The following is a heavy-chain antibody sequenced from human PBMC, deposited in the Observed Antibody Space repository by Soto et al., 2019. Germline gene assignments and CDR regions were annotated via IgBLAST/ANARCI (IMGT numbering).Heavy chain of an antibody. V-gene: IGHV1-8*01. CDR2: MNPNSGNT. CDR3: ARRGDCISTSCFIRGYYYYGMDV. Sequence: ASVKVSCKASGYTFTSYDINWVRKATGQGLEWMGWMNPNSGNTGYAQKFQGRVTMTRNTSISTAYMELSSLRSEDTAVYYCARRGDCISTSCFIRGYYYYGMDVWGQGTTVTVSS. CDR1: GYTFTSYD. J-gene: IGHJ6*02. D-gene: IGHD2-2*01.